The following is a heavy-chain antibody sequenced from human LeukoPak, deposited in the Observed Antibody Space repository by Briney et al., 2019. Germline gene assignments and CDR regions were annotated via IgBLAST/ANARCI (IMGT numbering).Heavy chain of an antibody. J-gene: IGHJ6*03. V-gene: IGHV3-23*01. CDR3: AKSGAIGTIYDSSGYKPGYYYYMDV. CDR1: GFTFSNYA. D-gene: IGHD3-22*01. CDR2: ITDSAGST. Sequence: GGSLRLSCAASGFTFSNYAMSWVRQAPGKGLEWVSGITDSAGSTHYADSVRGRFTISRDNSKNTLYLQMNSLRAEDTAVYYCAKSGAIGTIYDSSGYKPGYYYYMDVWVKGTTVTVSS.